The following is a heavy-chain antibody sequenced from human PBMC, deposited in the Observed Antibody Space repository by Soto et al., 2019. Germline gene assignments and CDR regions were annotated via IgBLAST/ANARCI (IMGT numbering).Heavy chain of an antibody. CDR2: MNPNSGNT. CDR3: ARERSAAGTGWFDP. D-gene: IGHD6-13*01. J-gene: IGHJ5*02. Sequence: QVQLVQSGAEVKKPGASVKVSCKASGYTFTSYDINWVRQATGQGLEWMGWMNPNSGNTAYAQKFQGRVTMTRNTSISKAYMELSSLRSEDTAVYYCARERSAAGTGWFDPWGQGPLVNVSS. CDR1: GYTFTSYD. V-gene: IGHV1-8*01.